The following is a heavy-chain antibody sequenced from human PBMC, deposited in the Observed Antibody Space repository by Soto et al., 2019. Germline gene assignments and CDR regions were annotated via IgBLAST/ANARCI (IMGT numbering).Heavy chain of an antibody. CDR1: GFTFSSYG. D-gene: IGHD3-3*01. CDR2: ISYDGSNK. J-gene: IGHJ4*02. V-gene: IGHV3-30*18. Sequence: GGSLRLSCAASGFTFSSYGMHWVRQAPGKGLEWVAVISYDGSNKYYADSVKGRFTISRDNSKNTLYLQMNSLRAEDTAVYYCAKDVGLYDFWSGYSAGYWGQGTLVTVSS. CDR3: AKDVGLYDFWSGYSAGY.